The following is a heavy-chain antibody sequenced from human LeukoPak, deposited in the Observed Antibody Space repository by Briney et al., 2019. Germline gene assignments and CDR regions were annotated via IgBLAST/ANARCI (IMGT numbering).Heavy chain of an antibody. D-gene: IGHD5-24*01. CDR3: AKYRDGCTEY. CDR2: ISGSGGST. CDR1: QFTFSSYA. V-gene: IGHV3-23*01. Sequence: PGGSLRLSCATSQFTFSSYAMSWVRQAPGKGLGWVSTISGSGGSTYYADSVEGRFTISRDNSKNTVSLQMNNLRVEDTAIYYCAKYRDGCTEYWGQGTLVTVSS. J-gene: IGHJ4*02.